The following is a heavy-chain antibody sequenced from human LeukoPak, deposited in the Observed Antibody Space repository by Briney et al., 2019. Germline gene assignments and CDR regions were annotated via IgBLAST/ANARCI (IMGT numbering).Heavy chain of an antibody. CDR3: AKDLGYSGYDPLDY. CDR2: ITGSGGTT. D-gene: IGHD5-12*01. Sequence: GGSLRPSCTASGFTFNIYAMSWVRQAPGQGLEWVSGITGSGGTTYYADSVKGRFTISRDNSKNTLYLQMNSLRAEDTAVYYCAKDLGYSGYDPLDYWGQGTLVTVSS. V-gene: IGHV3-23*01. CDR1: GFTFNIYA. J-gene: IGHJ4*02.